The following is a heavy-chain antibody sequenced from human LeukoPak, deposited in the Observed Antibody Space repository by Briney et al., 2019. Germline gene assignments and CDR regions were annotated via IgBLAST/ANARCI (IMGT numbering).Heavy chain of an antibody. Sequence: SETLSLTRAVYGGSFSGYYWSWIRQPPGKGLEWIGEINHSGSTNYNPSLKSRVTISVDTSKNQFSLKLSSVTAADTAVYYCARIPPSFGYCSSTSCYRGAFDPWGQGTLVTVSS. V-gene: IGHV4-34*01. D-gene: IGHD2-2*02. CDR3: ARIPPSFGYCSSTSCYRGAFDP. CDR1: GGSFSGYY. CDR2: INHSGST. J-gene: IGHJ5*02.